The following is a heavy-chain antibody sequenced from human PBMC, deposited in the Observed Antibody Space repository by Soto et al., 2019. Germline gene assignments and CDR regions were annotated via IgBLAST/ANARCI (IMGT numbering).Heavy chain of an antibody. V-gene: IGHV1-18*01. Sequence: QVQLVQSGAEVKKPGASVKVSCKASGYTFTSYGISWVRQAPGQGLEWMGWISGYNGNTNYAQKVQGRVTMTADTSTSTAYMELRSLRYDDTAVYYCARDPDTFGGVIVMGYFDYWGQGTQVTVSS. J-gene: IGHJ4*02. CDR2: ISGYNGNT. D-gene: IGHD3-16*02. CDR3: ARDPDTFGGVIVMGYFDY. CDR1: GYTFTSYG.